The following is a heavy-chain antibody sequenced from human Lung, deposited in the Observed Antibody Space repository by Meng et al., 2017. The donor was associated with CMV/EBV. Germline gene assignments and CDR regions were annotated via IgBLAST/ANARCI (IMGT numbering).Heavy chain of an antibody. J-gene: IGHJ4*02. CDR2: IYYSGST. CDR1: GGSVSSGSYY. V-gene: IGHV4-61*01. CDR3: ARDPRLCSSTSCYGY. D-gene: IGHD2-2*01. Sequence: SETLSLXXTVPGGSVSSGSYYWSWIRQPPGKGLEWIGYIYYSGSTNYNPSLKSRVTISVDTSKNQFSLKLSSVTAADTAVYYCARDPRLCSSTSCYGYWGQGTXVTVSS.